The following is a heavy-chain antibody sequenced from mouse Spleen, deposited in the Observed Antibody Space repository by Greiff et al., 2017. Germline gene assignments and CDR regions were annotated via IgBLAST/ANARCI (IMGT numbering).Heavy chain of an antibody. D-gene: IGHD1-1*01. CDR2: IYPRSGNT. V-gene: IGHV1-81*01. J-gene: IGHJ2*01. CDR1: GYTFTSYG. Sequence: QVQLQQSGAELARPGASVKLSCKASGYTFTSYGISWVKQRTGQGLEWIGEIYPRSGNTYYNEKFKGKATLTADKSSSTAYMELRSLTSEDSAVYFCARQNGNYYGSSFYFDYWGQGTTLTVSS. CDR3: ARQNGNYYGSSFYFDY.